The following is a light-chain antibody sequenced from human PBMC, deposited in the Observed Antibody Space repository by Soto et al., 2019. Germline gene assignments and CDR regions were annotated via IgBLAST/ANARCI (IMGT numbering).Light chain of an antibody. CDR1: QSISSW. V-gene: IGKV1-5*03. CDR3: QQYSTYTPRT. J-gene: IGKJ1*01. Sequence: DIQMTQSPSTLSASVGDTVNIPCRASQSISSWLAWYQQKPGKAPKLLIYKASSLESGVPSRFSGSGSGTEFTLTISSLQPHDFATYYCQQYSTYTPRTFGQGTKVDIK. CDR2: KAS.